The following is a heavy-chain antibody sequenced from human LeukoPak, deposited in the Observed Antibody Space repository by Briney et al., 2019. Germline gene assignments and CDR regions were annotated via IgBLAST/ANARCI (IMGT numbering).Heavy chain of an antibody. V-gene: IGHV4-39*07. J-gene: IGHJ4*02. CDR1: GGSISSSSYY. D-gene: IGHD4-23*01. CDR3: TRAPNTVALDY. Sequence: SETLSLTCTVSGGSISSSSYYWGWIRQPPGKGLEWIGSLYYSGTTYYNPSLKSRVTISVDTSMNQFSLKLTSVTAADAAVYYCTRAPNTVALDYWGQGTLVTVSS. CDR2: LYYSGTT.